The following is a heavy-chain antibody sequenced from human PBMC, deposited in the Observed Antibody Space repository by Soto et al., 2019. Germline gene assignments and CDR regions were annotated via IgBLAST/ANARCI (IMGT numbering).Heavy chain of an antibody. V-gene: IGHV3-13*01. J-gene: IGHJ4*02. CDR2: IGAAGDT. Sequence: EVQLVESGGGLVQPGGSLRLSCAASGFTFSNYAMHWVRQPTGKGLEWVSGIGAAGDTYYPGSVKGGFTISRKNAKNSLYLQMNSLRAGDTAVYYCAAGGVTSVAQFDYWGQGTLVTVTS. D-gene: IGHD3-16*01. CDR1: GFTFSNYA. CDR3: AAGGVTSVAQFDY.